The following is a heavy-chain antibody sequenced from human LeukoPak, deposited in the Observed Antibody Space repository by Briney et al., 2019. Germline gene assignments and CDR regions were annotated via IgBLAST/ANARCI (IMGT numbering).Heavy chain of an antibody. CDR3: TRDGQAYCGGDCYSEFDY. J-gene: IGHJ4*02. Sequence: GGSLRLSCAASGFTFSSYELHWVGKAPGKGLEGVAVIYYDGSNKYYADSVKGRFTISRDNSKNTLYLQMNSLRAEDTAVYYCTRDGQAYCGGDCYSEFDYWGQGTLVTVSS. V-gene: IGHV3-30*04. CDR2: IYYDGSNK. CDR1: GFTFSSYE. D-gene: IGHD2-21*02.